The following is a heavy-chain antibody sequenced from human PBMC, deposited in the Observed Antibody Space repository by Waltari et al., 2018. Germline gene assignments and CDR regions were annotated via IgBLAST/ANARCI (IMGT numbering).Heavy chain of an antibody. Sequence: EVQLVESGGGFVQCGGSLRLSCADSGSDYWMDWVRQAPGKGLMWVSRVKSDGTSPTYADSVKGRFTVSRDSAKNMLYLQMNSLRAEDTAVYYCTTNPPGYWGQGTLVTVSS. V-gene: IGHV3-74*01. CDR2: VKSDGTSP. J-gene: IGHJ4*02. CDR3: TTNPPGY. CDR1: GSDYW.